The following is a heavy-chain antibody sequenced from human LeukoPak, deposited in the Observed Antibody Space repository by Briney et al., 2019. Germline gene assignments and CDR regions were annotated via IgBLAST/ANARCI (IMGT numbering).Heavy chain of an antibody. J-gene: IGHJ4*02. CDR2: ISGSGDST. CDR1: GFTFNSYA. Sequence: GGSLRLSCAASGFTFNSYAMDWVRQAPGKGLEWVSGISGSGDSTYYADSVKGRFTISRDNSKNTLFLQMNSLRAEDTAIYYCARDSNYAFDYWGQGTLVTVSS. CDR3: ARDSNYAFDY. D-gene: IGHD4-11*01. V-gene: IGHV3-23*01.